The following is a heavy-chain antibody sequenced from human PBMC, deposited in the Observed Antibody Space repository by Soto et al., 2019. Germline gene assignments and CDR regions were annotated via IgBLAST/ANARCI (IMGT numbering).Heavy chain of an antibody. J-gene: IGHJ6*02. V-gene: IGHV1-69*12. CDR1: GGTFSSYA. Sequence: VQLVQSGAEVKKPGSSVKVSCKASGGTFSSYAISWVRHAPGQGLEWMGGIIPIFGTANYAQKFQGRVTITADESTSTAYMELSSLRSEDTAVYYCSRRGGIAARTKQKYYYYCYGMDVWGQGTTVTASS. CDR3: SRRGGIAARTKQKYYYYCYGMDV. D-gene: IGHD6-6*01. CDR2: IIPIFGTA.